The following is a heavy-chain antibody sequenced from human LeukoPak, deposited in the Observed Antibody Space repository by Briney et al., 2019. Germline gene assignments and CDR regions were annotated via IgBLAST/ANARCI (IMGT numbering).Heavy chain of an antibody. J-gene: IGHJ2*01. Sequence: PSETLSLTCTVSGGSISGHYWSWIRQPPGKGLEWIGYIYYSGGASYNPSLQSRVTISVDTSKNQFSLKLTSVTAADTSLYYCARHEWGGIRHLDLWGRGTLVTVSS. D-gene: IGHD3-16*01. CDR2: IYYSGGA. CDR3: ARHEWGGIRHLDL. V-gene: IGHV4-59*08. CDR1: GGSISGHY.